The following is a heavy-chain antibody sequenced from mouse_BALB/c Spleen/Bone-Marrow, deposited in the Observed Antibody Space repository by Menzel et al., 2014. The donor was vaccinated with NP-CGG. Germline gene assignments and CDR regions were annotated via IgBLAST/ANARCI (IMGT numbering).Heavy chain of an antibody. CDR1: GFNIKDTY. V-gene: IGHV14-3*02. Sequence: VQLQQSGAELVKPGASVKLSCTASGFNIKDTYMHWVKQRPEQGLEWIGRIDPANGNIKYDPKFQGKATITADTSSNTAYLQLSSMTSEDTAFYYCAPSYGGLWFDNWGQGTLVTVSA. J-gene: IGHJ3*01. CDR2: IDPANGNI. D-gene: IGHD1-2*01. CDR3: APSYGGLWFDN.